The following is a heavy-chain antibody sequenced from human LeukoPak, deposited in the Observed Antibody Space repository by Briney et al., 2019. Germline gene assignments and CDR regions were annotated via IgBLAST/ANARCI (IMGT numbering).Heavy chain of an antibody. CDR3: AREIQFSSSWFWGSYYFDY. Sequence: ASVKVSCKASGYTFTSYAMNWVRQAPGQGLEWMGWISAYNGNTNYAQKLQGRVTMTTDTSTSTAYMELRSLRSDDTAVYYCAREIQFSSSWFWGSYYFDYWGQGTLVTVSS. CDR2: ISAYNGNT. D-gene: IGHD6-13*01. CDR1: GYTFTSYA. V-gene: IGHV1-18*01. J-gene: IGHJ4*02.